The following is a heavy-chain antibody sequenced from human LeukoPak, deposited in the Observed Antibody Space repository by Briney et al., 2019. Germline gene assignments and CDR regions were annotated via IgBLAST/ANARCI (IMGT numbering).Heavy chain of an antibody. J-gene: IGHJ4*02. CDR3: ARCYYGSGSYYNIFDY. D-gene: IGHD3-10*01. CDR2: IYPGDSDT. CDR1: GYSFTSYW. Sequence: GEALNLSCKGSGYSFTSYWIGWVRQMPRKGLEWMGIIYPGDSDTRYSPSFQGQVTISADKSISTAYLQWSSLKASDTAMYYCARCYYGSGSYYNIFDYWGQGTLVTVSS. V-gene: IGHV5-51*01.